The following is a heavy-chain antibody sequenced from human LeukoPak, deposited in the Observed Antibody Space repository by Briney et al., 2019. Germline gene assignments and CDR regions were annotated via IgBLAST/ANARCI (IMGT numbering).Heavy chain of an antibody. V-gene: IGHV3-7*01. CDR3: AREVGGDGYNLSNPSYYFDY. Sequence: PGGSLRLSCAASGFTFSSYWMSWVRQAPGKGLEWVANIKQDGSEKYYVDSVKGRFTISRDNAKNSLYLQMNSLRAEDTAVYYCAREVGGDGYNLSNPSYYFDYWGQGTLVTVSS. CDR2: IKQDGSEK. D-gene: IGHD5-24*01. CDR1: GFTFSSYW. J-gene: IGHJ4*02.